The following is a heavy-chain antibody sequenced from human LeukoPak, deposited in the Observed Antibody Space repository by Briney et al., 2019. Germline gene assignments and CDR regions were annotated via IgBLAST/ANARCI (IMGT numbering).Heavy chain of an antibody. V-gene: IGHV1-18*01. CDR2: ISAYNGNT. J-gene: IGHJ4*02. CDR3: ARVYGYKSPGGY. D-gene: IGHD5-12*01. Sequence: ASVTVSCKASGYTFTSYGISWVRQAPGQGVEWMGWISAYNGNTNYAQKLQGRVTMTTDTSTSTAYMELRSLRSDDTAVYYCARVYGYKSPGGYWGQGTLVTVSS. CDR1: GYTFTSYG.